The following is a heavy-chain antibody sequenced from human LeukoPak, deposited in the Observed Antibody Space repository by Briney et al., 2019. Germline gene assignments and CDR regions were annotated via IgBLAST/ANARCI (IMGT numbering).Heavy chain of an antibody. Sequence: SETLSLTCTVSGGSISSYYWSWIRQPPGKGLEWIGYIYYSGSTNYNPSLKSRVTISVDTSKNRFSLKLSSVTAADTAVYYCATLAGSIAARDYAFDIWGQGTMVTVSS. CDR3: ATLAGSIAARDYAFDI. CDR2: IYYSGST. J-gene: IGHJ3*02. V-gene: IGHV4-59*01. CDR1: GGSISSYY. D-gene: IGHD6-6*01.